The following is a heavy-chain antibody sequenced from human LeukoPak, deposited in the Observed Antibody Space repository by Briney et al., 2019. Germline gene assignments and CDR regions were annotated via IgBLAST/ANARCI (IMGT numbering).Heavy chain of an antibody. CDR1: GYTFTSYD. D-gene: IGHD2-2*01. J-gene: IGHJ4*02. Sequence: ASVKVSCKASGYTFTSYDINWVRQATGQGLEWMGWMNPNSGGTNYAQKFQGRVTMTRDTSISTAYMELSRLRSDDTAVYYCANSYCSSTSCYRVYFDYWGQGTLVTVSS. CDR2: MNPNSGGT. CDR3: ANSYCSSTSCYRVYFDY. V-gene: IGHV1-2*02.